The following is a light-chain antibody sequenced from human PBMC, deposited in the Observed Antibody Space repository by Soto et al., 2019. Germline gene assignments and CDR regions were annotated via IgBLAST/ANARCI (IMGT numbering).Light chain of an antibody. CDR3: QVWDSDTDHPV. CDR2: DGG. J-gene: IGLJ3*02. Sequence: SYELTQPPSVSVAPGQTATIACGGNNIGTKSVNWYQQKPGQAPVLVVYDGGDRPSGIPERFSGSKSGNTATLTISRDEAGDEADYYCQVWDSDTDHPVFGGGTKLTVL. CDR1: NIGTKS. V-gene: IGLV3-21*02.